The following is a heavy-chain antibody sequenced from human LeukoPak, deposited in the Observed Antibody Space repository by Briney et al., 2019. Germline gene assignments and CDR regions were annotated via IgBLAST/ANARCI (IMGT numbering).Heavy chain of an antibody. CDR3: ARGVRVIAAADY. CDR1: GYTFTSYY. D-gene: IGHD6-13*01. J-gene: IGHJ4*02. CDR2: INPSGGST. V-gene: IGHV1-46*01. Sequence: ASVKVSCKASGYTFTSYYMHWARQAPGQGLEWMGIINPSGGSTSYAQKFQGRVTMTRDMSTSTVYMELSSLRSEDTAVYYCARGVRVIAAADYWGQGTLVTVSS.